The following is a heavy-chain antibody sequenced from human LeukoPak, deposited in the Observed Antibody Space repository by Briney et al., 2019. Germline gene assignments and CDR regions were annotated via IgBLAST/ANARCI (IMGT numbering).Heavy chain of an antibody. J-gene: IGHJ4*02. CDR2: IGSKPNTCTT. CDR3: TRQDCSGGSCSYVDY. CDR1: GFTFSGFY. Sequence: GGSLRLSCAASGFTFSGFYMHRVCQAPGKGLEWVGLIGSKPNTCTTVYAASVQGRFTISRDDSKSTAYLQMNSLKAEDTAVYYCTRQDCSGGSCSYVDYWGQGTLVTVSS. D-gene: IGHD2-15*01. V-gene: IGHV3-73*01.